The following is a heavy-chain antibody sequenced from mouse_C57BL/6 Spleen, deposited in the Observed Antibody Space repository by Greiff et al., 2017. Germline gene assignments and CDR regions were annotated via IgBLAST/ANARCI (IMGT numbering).Heavy chain of an antibody. CDR2: IDPSDSET. J-gene: IGHJ2*01. D-gene: IGHD1-1*01. Sequence: VQLQQSGAELVRPGSSVKLSCKASGYTFTSYWMHWVKQRPIQGLEWIGNIDPSDSETHYNQKFKDKATLTVDKSSSTAYMQLSSLTSEDSAVYYCATSYYYGSSSYYFDYWGQGTTLTVSS. V-gene: IGHV1-52*01. CDR3: ATSYYYGSSSYYFDY. CDR1: GYTFTSYW.